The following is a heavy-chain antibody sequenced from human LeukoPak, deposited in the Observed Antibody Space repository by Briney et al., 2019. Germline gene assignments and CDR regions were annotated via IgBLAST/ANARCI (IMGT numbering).Heavy chain of an antibody. J-gene: IGHJ4*02. CDR1: GYTFTGYY. CDR3: AREASYCTSTSCPLFAY. CDR2: INPKSGDT. D-gene: IGHD2-2*01. V-gene: IGHV1-2*02. Sequence: ASVKVSCKASGYTFTGYYMHWVRQAPGQGLEWMGSINPKSGDTSYAQKLQGRVTMTGDTSISTAYMELNRLISDDTAVYYCAREASYCTSTSCPLFAYWGQGTLLTVSS.